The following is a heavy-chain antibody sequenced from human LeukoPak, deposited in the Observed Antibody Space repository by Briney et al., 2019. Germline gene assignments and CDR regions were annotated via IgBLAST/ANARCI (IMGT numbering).Heavy chain of an antibody. CDR3: ARSSSIAAPIDY. CDR2: IYYSGST. Sequence: PSETLSLTCTVSGGSISSYYWSWIRQPPGKGLEWIGYIYYSGSTNYNPSLKSRVTISVGTSKNQFSLKLSSVTAADTAVYYCARSSSIAAPIDYWGQGTLVTVSS. V-gene: IGHV4-59*01. CDR1: GGSISSYY. J-gene: IGHJ4*02. D-gene: IGHD6-6*01.